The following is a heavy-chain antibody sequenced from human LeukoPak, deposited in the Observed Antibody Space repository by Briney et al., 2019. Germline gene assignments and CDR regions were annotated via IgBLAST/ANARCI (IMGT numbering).Heavy chain of an antibody. V-gene: IGHV4-4*09. J-gene: IGHJ5*02. CDR3: ARHRSIRNWFDP. Sequence: SETLSLTCTVSGGSISSYYWSWIRQPPGKGLEWIGYIYTSGSTNYNPSLKSRVTISADTSKNQFSLKLSSVTAADTAVYYCARHRSIRNWFDPWGQGTLVTVSS. CDR2: IYTSGST. D-gene: IGHD6-6*01. CDR1: GGSISSYY.